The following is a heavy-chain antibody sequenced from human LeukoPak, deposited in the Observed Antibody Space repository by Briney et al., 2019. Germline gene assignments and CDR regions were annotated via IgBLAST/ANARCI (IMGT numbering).Heavy chain of an antibody. V-gene: IGHV1-8*01. J-gene: IGHJ6*03. CDR1: GYTFTSYD. Sequence: ASVKVSCKASGYTFTSYDINWVRQATGQGLEWMGWRNPNSGNTGYAQKFQGRVTMTRNTSISTAYMELSSLRSEDTAVYYCARSKGGGSSYYYYMDVWGKGTTVTISS. CDR3: ARSKGGGSSYYYYMDV. CDR2: RNPNSGNT. D-gene: IGHD1-26*01.